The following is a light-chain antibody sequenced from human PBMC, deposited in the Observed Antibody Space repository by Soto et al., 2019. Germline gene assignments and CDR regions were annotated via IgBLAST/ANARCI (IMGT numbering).Light chain of an antibody. V-gene: IGLV1-51*01. CDR2: DNN. CDR1: ISNIGNNF. Sequence: QSVLTQPPSVSAAPGQMVTISCSGIISNIGNNFVSWYQHLPGSAPKVLIYDNNKRHSGVPDRFSGSKSGTSATLHIAGLQTGDEAHYYCATWDVSLSAVVFGGGTKLTVL. CDR3: ATWDVSLSAVV. J-gene: IGLJ2*01.